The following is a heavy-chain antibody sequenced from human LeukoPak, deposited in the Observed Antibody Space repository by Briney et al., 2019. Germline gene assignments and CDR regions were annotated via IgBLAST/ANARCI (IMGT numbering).Heavy chain of an antibody. Sequence: ASVKVSCKASGYTFTGYYMHWVRQAPGQGLEWMGWINPNSGGRNYAQKFQGRVTMTRDTSISTAYMELSRLRSDDTAVYYCARGPPYGTIFGVVIFNPGVYYFDYWGQGTLVTVSS. CDR1: GYTFTGYY. D-gene: IGHD3-3*01. CDR2: INPNSGGR. J-gene: IGHJ4*02. CDR3: ARGPPYGTIFGVVIFNPGVYYFDY. V-gene: IGHV1-2*02.